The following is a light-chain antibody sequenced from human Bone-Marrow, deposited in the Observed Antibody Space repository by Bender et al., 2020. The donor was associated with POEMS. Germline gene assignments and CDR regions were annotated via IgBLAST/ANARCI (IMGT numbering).Light chain of an antibody. CDR3: SSYSSNSALVL. CDR1: SSDIGSYNL. CDR2: EVG. Sequence: QSALTQPASVSGSPGQSISISCTGTSSDIGSYNLVSWYQQLPGKAPKLLIYEVGTRPSGISSRFSGSKSGNTASLTISALQAEDEADYYCSSYSSNSALVLFGGGTKLTVL. J-gene: IGLJ2*01. V-gene: IGLV2-14*02.